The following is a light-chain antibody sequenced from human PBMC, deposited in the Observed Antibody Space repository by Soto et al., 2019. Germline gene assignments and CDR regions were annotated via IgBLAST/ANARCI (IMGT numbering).Light chain of an antibody. CDR1: SSDVGSYDR. Sequence: QSALTQPPSVYGSPGQSVTISCTGTSSDVGSYDRVSWYQQPPGTAPKVMIYEVSHRPSGVPDRFSGSKSGNTASLTISGAPDEGEADYYCSSYTSSSTLVFGGGTKLTVL. J-gene: IGLJ2*01. V-gene: IGLV2-18*02. CDR2: EVS. CDR3: SSYTSSSTLV.